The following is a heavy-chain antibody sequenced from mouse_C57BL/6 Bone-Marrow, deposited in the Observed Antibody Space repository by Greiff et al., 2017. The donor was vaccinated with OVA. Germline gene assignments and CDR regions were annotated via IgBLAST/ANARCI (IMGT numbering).Heavy chain of an antibody. Sequence: VQLQQPGAELARPGASVKLSCKASGYTFTSYGISWVKQRTGQGLEWIGEIYPRSGNTYYNEKFKGKATLTADKSSSTAYMELRSLTSEDSAVYFCARYLLPGAMDYWGQGTSVTVSS. CDR1: GYTFTSYG. CDR2: IYPRSGNT. CDR3: ARYLLPGAMDY. D-gene: IGHD4-1*01. J-gene: IGHJ4*01. V-gene: IGHV1-81*01.